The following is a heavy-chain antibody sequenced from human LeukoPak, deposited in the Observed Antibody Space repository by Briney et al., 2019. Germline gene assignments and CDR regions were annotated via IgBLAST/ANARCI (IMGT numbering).Heavy chain of an antibody. D-gene: IGHD3-3*01. J-gene: IGHJ4*02. CDR3: AFLEWLLLGLDY. CDR2: ISGSAGST. CDR1: GFTFSNYA. V-gene: IGHV3-23*01. Sequence: GGSLRLSCAASGFTFSNYAVSWVRQAPGKGLEWVSAISGSAGSTYYADSVRGRFTISRDNSKNTLYLQMNSLRAEDTAVYYCAFLEWLLLGLDYWGQGTLVTVSS.